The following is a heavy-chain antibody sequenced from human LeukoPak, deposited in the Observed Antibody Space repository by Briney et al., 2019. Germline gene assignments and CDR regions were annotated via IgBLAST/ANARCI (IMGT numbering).Heavy chain of an antibody. D-gene: IGHD2/OR15-2a*01. CDR3: AREDSNSENF. J-gene: IGHJ4*02. Sequence: ASVKVSCKASGYPFTSYGLTWVRQTPGQGLQWMGWIAAYNGATNYAQIFQGRISMTTDTSTNTGYMELRSLTSDDTAVYYCAREDSNSENFWGQGTLVIVSS. V-gene: IGHV1-18*01. CDR1: GYPFTSYG. CDR2: IAAYNGAT.